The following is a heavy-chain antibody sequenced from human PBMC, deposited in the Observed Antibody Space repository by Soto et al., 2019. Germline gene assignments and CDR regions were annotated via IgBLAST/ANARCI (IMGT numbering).Heavy chain of an antibody. Sequence: EALSLTSTDHGGSFSGHFGGWIRQPPGKGLEWIGEINHSGGTNYNPSLKSRVTISVDTSQNQFSLKLSSVTAADTAVYYCARGSAGRGYYYSGMDVWGQGTTVTVSS. CDR2: INHSGGT. V-gene: IGHV4-34*01. CDR1: GGSFSGHF. J-gene: IGHJ6*02. CDR3: ARGSAGRGYYYSGMDV.